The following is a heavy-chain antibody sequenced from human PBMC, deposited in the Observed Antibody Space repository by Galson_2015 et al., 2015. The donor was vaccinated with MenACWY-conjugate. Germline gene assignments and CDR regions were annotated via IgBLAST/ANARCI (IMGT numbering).Heavy chain of an antibody. Sequence: SLRLSCEGSGFTLSSYWMHWVRHVSGKGVVWISRINPDGSGTTYAVPVNGRFTISRDNAKHTLYLQMNSLRAEDTAVYYCTRVKWQQLTADSWGQGTLVTVSS. J-gene: IGHJ4*02. CDR2: INPDGSGT. V-gene: IGHV3-74*01. D-gene: IGHD6-13*01. CDR3: TRVKWQQLTADS. CDR1: GFTLSSYW.